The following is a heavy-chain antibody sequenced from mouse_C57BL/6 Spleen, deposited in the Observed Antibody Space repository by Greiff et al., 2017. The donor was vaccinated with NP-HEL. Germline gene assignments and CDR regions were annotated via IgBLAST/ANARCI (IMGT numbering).Heavy chain of an antibody. D-gene: IGHD1-1*01. J-gene: IGHJ4*01. CDR3: ARGLLQAMDY. Sequence: VQLKESGGGLVKPGGSLKLSCAASGFTFSDYGMHWVRQAPEKGLEWVAYISSGSSTIYYADTVKGRFTISRDNAKNTLFLQMTSLRSEDTAMYFCARGLLQAMDYWGQGTSVTVSS. CDR1: GFTFSDYG. V-gene: IGHV5-17*01. CDR2: ISSGSSTI.